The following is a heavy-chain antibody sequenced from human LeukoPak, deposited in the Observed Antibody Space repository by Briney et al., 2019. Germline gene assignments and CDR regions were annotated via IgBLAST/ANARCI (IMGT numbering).Heavy chain of an antibody. V-gene: IGHV3-7*01. CDR2: IKQDGSEK. J-gene: IGHJ4*02. CDR3: ARLINWNWGY. CDR1: GFTFSSYW. Sequence: GGSLRLSCAACGFTFSSYWMSWVRQATGRGLEGVANIKQDGSEKYYVDSVKGRFTISRDNAKNSLYRQMNSLRAEDTAVYYCARLINWNWGYWGQGTLVTVSS. D-gene: IGHD1-7*01.